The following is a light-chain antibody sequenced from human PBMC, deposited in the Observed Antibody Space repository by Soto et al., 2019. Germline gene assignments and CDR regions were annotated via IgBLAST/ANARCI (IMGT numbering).Light chain of an antibody. V-gene: IGKV3-20*01. CDR2: GAS. J-gene: IGKJ1*01. CDR1: QSVSSSY. CDR3: QQYGSPWT. Sequence: EIVLTQSPGTLSLSPGERATLSCMASQSVSSSYLAWYQQKPGQAPRLLIYGASSRATGIPDRFSGSWSGTDFTLTISRLETEDFAVYYCQQYGSPWTFGQGTKVEIK.